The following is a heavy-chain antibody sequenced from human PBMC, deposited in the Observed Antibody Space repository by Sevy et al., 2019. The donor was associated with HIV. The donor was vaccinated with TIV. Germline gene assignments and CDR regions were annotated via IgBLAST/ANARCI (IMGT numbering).Heavy chain of an antibody. J-gene: IGHJ4*02. CDR1: GYSFSNYW. D-gene: IGHD1-1*01. V-gene: IGHV5-51*01. CDR2: IYPGDSDS. Sequence: GESLKISCKGSGYSFSNYWIGWVRQMPGKGLEWMGIIYPGDSDSRYSPSFQGQVTIPVDKSISTAYLQWSSLKASDTAMYYCARYGNNAFDYWGQGTLVTVSS. CDR3: ARYGNNAFDY.